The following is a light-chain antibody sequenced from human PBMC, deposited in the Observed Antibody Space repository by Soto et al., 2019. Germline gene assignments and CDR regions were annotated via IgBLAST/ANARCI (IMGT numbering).Light chain of an antibody. CDR2: WAS. J-gene: IGKJ1*01. Sequence: DIVMTQSPDSLAVSLGERATINCKSSQSVLYSSNNKNYLAWYQQKPGQPPKLLIYWASTRESGVPDRVSGSGSGTDVTLTISSLQAEDVAVYYCQHYYSTPRTFGQGTKVDIK. CDR3: QHYYSTPRT. V-gene: IGKV4-1*01. CDR1: QSVLYSSNNKNY.